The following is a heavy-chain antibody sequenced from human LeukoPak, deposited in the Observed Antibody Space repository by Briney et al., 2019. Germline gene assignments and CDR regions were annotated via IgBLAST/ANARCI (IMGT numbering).Heavy chain of an antibody. CDR1: GFTFSSYS. CDR2: ISSSSHI. CDR3: ARGPFYDSSGYYFY. D-gene: IGHD3-22*01. Sequence: GGSLRLSCAASGFTFSSYSMNWVRQAPEKGLEWVSSISSSSHIYYADSVKGRFTISRDNAKDSLYLQMNSLRAEDTAVYYCARGPFYDSSGYYFYWGQGTLVTVSS. J-gene: IGHJ4*02. V-gene: IGHV3-21*01.